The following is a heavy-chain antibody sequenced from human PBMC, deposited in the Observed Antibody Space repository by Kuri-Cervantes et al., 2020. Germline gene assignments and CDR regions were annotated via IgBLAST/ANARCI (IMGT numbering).Heavy chain of an antibody. Sequence: GESLKISCAASGFTFSGSAIHWVRQASGNGLEWVGRIRSKANTYATAYAASVKGRFTISRDDSKNTAYLQMNSLKTEDTAVYYCTRYNWNYDAFDIWGQGKMVTVSS. V-gene: IGHV3-73*01. CDR2: IRSKANTYAT. CDR3: TRYNWNYDAFDI. D-gene: IGHD1-7*01. J-gene: IGHJ3*02. CDR1: GFTFSGSA.